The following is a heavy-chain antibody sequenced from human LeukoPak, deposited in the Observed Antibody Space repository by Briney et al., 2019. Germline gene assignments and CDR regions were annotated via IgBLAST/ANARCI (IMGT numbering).Heavy chain of an antibody. D-gene: IGHD5-24*01. Sequence: GGSLRLSCAASGFTLSSYSMNWVRQAPGKGLEWVSSISSSSSYIYYADSVKGRFTISRDNAKNSLYLQMNSLRAEDTAVYYCARDQLPNGYKLPMTHWGQGTLVTVSS. CDR2: ISSSSSYI. V-gene: IGHV3-21*01. J-gene: IGHJ4*02. CDR3: ARDQLPNGYKLPMTH. CDR1: GFTLSSYS.